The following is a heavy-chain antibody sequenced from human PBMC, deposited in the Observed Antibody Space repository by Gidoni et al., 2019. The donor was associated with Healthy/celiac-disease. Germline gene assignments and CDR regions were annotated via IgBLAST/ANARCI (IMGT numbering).Heavy chain of an antibody. CDR3: ARDPDYGDYPRHAFDI. CDR1: GGTFSSYA. V-gene: IGHV1-69*01. J-gene: IGHJ3*02. Sequence: QVQLVQSGAEVKKPGSTVKVSCKASGGTFSSYAISWVRQAPGQGLEWMGGIIPIFDTANYAQKFQGRVTITADESTSTAYMELSSLRSEDTAVYYCARDPDYGDYPRHAFDIWGQGTMVTVSS. CDR2: IIPIFDTA. D-gene: IGHD4-17*01.